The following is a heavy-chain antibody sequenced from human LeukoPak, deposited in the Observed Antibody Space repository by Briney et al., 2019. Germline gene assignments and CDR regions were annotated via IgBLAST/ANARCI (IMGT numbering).Heavy chain of an antibody. CDR1: GFTFSSYA. CDR2: ISGSGGST. V-gene: IGHV3-23*01. D-gene: IGHD3-9*01. Sequence: GGSLRLSCAASGFTFSSYAMSWVRQAPGKGLEWVSAISGSGGSTYYADSVKGRFTISRDNAKNSLYLQINSLRAEDTALYYCAKALHYDILTGYYAFDIWGQGTMVTVSS. J-gene: IGHJ3*02. CDR3: AKALHYDILTGYYAFDI.